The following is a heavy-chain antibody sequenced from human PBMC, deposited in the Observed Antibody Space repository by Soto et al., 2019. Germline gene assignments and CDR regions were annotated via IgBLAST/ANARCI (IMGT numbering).Heavy chain of an antibody. CDR2: INHSGST. Sequence: PSDTLSLTCAVYGGSFSGYYWSWIRQPPGKGLEWIGEINHSGSTNYNPSLKSRVTISVDTSKNQFSLKLSSVTAADTAVYYCARLALRFHGAFDIWGQGTMVTVS. CDR1: GGSFSGYY. V-gene: IGHV4-34*01. D-gene: IGHD3-3*01. CDR3: ARLALRFHGAFDI. J-gene: IGHJ3*02.